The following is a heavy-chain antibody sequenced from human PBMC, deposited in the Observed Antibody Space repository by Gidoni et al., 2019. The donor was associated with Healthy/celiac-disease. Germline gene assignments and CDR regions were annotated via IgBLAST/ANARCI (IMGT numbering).Heavy chain of an antibody. D-gene: IGHD2-15*01. V-gene: IGHV3-33*01. J-gene: IGHJ5*02. Sequence: QVQLVESGGGVVQPGRSLRLSCAASGFTFSSSGMHWVRQAPGKGLEWVAVIWYDGSNKYYADSVKGRFTISRDNSKNTLYLQMNSLRAEDTAVYYCAREAVGYCSGGSCWFDPWGQGTLVTVSS. CDR2: IWYDGSNK. CDR3: AREAVGYCSGGSCWFDP. CDR1: GFTFSSSG.